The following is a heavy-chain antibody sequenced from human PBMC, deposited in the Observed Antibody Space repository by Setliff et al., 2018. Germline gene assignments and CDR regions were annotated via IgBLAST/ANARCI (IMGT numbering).Heavy chain of an antibody. V-gene: IGHV4-38-2*01. CDR3: ARHIWGAKMQLPHDVFDI. CDR2: MYHSGST. Sequence: PSETLSLTCAVSYYSISSGYYWGWIRQPPGKGLEWIGSMYHSGSTYYSPSLESRVTISVDMSKNHLSLKLSSVTAADTVVYYCARHIWGAKMQLPHDVFDIWGQGTMVTVSS. J-gene: IGHJ3*02. D-gene: IGHD2-2*01. CDR1: YYSISSGYY.